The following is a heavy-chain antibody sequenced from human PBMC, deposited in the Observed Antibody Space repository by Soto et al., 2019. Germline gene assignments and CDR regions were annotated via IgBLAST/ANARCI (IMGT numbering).Heavy chain of an antibody. CDR2: IYYSGST. CDR3: ARVARLVPYWYFDL. D-gene: IGHD3-10*01. Sequence: QVQLQESGPGLVKPSQTLSLTCTVSGGSISSGDYYWSWIRQPPGKGLEWIGYIYYSGSTYYNPSLKSRVTISVSTSKHQFSLKLSSVTAADTAVYYCARVARLVPYWYFDLWGRGTLVTVSS. J-gene: IGHJ2*01. CDR1: GGSISSGDYY. V-gene: IGHV4-30-4*01.